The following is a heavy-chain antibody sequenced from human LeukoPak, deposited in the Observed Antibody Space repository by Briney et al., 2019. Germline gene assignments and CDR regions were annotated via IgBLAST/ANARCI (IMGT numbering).Heavy chain of an antibody. CDR1: GYTFTTYA. CDR3: ASSIVVVPAARAYLDY. CDR2: IIPIFGTA. D-gene: IGHD2-2*01. Sequence: GASVKVSCEASGYTFTTYAMNWVRQAPGQGLEWMGGIIPIFGTANYAQKFQGRVTITADESTSTAYMELSSLRSEDTAVYYCASSIVVVPAARAYLDYWGQGTLVTVSS. J-gene: IGHJ4*02. V-gene: IGHV1-69*13.